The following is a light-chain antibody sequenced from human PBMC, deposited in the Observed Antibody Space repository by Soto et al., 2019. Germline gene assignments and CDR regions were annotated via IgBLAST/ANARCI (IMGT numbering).Light chain of an antibody. CDR1: QSVSSN. CDR2: GAS. V-gene: IGKV3-15*01. Sequence: EIVMTQSQATLSVSPGERATLSCRASQSVSSNLAWYQQKPGQAPRPLIYGASTRATGIPARFSGSGSGTEFTLTISRLEPEDFAVYYCQQYGSAPRTFGQGTKVDIK. CDR3: QQYGSAPRT. J-gene: IGKJ1*01.